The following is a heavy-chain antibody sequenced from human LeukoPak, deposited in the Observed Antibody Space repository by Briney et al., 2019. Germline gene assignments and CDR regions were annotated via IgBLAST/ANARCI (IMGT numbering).Heavy chain of an antibody. CDR2: ISAYNGNT. J-gene: IGHJ6*03. V-gene: IGHV1-18*01. CDR3: ASLVQDPGPFYYYMDV. CDR1: GYTFTSYG. Sequence: GASVKVSCKASGYTFTSYGISWVRQAPGQGLEWLGWISAYNGNTNYAQKLQGRVTMTTDTSTSTAYMELRSLRADDTAVYYCASLVQDPGPFYYYMDVWGKGTTVTVSS.